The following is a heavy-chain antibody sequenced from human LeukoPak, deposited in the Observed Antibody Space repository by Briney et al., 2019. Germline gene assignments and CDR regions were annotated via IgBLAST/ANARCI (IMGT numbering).Heavy chain of an antibody. Sequence: PGGSLRLSCAASGFTSSSYSMNWVRQAPGKGLEWVSSISSSSSYIYYADSVKGRFTISRDNAKNSLYRQMNSLRAEDTAVYYCARDGGPVAGNYWGQGTLVTVSS. D-gene: IGHD6-19*01. V-gene: IGHV3-21*01. CDR2: ISSSSSYI. J-gene: IGHJ4*02. CDR3: ARDGGPVAGNY. CDR1: GFTSSSYS.